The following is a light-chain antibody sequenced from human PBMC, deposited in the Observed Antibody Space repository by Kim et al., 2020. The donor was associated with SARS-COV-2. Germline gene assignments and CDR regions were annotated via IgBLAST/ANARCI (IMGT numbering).Light chain of an antibody. Sequence: LGQTVTITCQGDSLRSYYASWYQQKPGQAPLLVIYGNNNRPSGIPDRFSGSTSGNTASLTITGAQAEDEAAYYCNSRDSRANPHLVFGGGTKLTVL. CDR1: SLRSYY. J-gene: IGLJ2*01. V-gene: IGLV3-19*01. CDR3: NSRDSRANPHLV. CDR2: GNN.